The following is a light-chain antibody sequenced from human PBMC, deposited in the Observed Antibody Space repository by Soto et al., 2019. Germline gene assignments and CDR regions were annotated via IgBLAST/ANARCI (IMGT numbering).Light chain of an antibody. CDR3: QHYVTWPLT. CDR2: DTS. J-gene: IGKJ4*01. Sequence: EIVMTQSPATLSVSAREGATLSCRASQGIGDTLAWYQQKPGQTPRLLIYDTSIRATGVPARFSGSRSGAEFTLTISSLQSEDFAVYYCQHYVTWPLTFGGGTKVDIK. CDR1: QGIGDT. V-gene: IGKV3-15*01.